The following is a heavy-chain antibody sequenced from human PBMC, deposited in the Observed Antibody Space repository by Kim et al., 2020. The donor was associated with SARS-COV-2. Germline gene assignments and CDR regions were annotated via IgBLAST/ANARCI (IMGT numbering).Heavy chain of an antibody. CDR1: GFTFDDYA. V-gene: IGHV3-9*01. J-gene: IGHJ3*02. CDR3: AKDIGGLYSYPTIPTHAFDI. CDR2: ISWTSGSI. Sequence: GGSLRLSCAASGFTFDDYAMHWVRQAPGKGLEWVSGISWTSGSIGYADSVKGRFTISRDNAKNSLYLQMNSLRAEDTALYYCAKDIGGLYSYPTIPTHAFDIWGQGTMVTVSS. D-gene: IGHD4-4*01.